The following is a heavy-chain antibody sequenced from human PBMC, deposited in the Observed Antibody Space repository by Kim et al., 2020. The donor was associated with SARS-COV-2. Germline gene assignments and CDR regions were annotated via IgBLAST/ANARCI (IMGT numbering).Heavy chain of an antibody. Sequence: GGSLRLSCAASGFTFNTYGMHWVRQAPGKGLEWVAVISYDGSNKYYADSVKGRFTISRDNSKNTLYLQMNSLRIEDTAVYYCAKSFSGSYFGYDYWGQETLVTVSS. V-gene: IGHV3-30*18. J-gene: IGHJ4*02. CDR1: GFTFNTYG. D-gene: IGHD1-26*01. CDR2: ISYDGSNK. CDR3: AKSFSGSYFGYDY.